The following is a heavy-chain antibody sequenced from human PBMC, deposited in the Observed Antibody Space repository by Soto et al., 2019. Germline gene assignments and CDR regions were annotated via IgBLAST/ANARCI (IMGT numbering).Heavy chain of an antibody. CDR2: IKSKTDGGTT. Sequence: GGSLRLSCAASGFTFSNAWMNWVRQAPGKGLEWVGRIKSKTDGGTTDYAAPVKGRFTISRDDSKNTLYLQMNSLKTEDTAVYYCTTDALGGDYEGAYYYYGLDVWGQGTTVTVSS. V-gene: IGHV3-15*07. CDR1: GFTFSNAW. CDR3: TTDALGGDYEGAYYYYGLDV. J-gene: IGHJ6*02. D-gene: IGHD4-17*01.